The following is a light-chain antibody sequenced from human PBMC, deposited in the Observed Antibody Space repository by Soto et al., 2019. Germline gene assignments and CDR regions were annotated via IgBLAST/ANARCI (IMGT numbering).Light chain of an antibody. Sequence: EIVLTQSPGTLSLSSGERATLSCRASQSVRSNYLAWYQQKPGQAPRLLIYGASSMATGIPDRFGGSGSGTYFALSIGRREPDISAVHYWQQYASSPLTFGGGTKVEIK. CDR2: GAS. CDR3: QQYASSPLT. J-gene: IGKJ4*01. V-gene: IGKV3-20*01. CDR1: QSVRSNY.